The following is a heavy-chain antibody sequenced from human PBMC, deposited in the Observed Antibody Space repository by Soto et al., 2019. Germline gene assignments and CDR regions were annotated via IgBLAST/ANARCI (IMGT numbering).Heavy chain of an antibody. CDR1: WFAFTSYA. CDR2: VSGRGDMK. J-gene: IGHJ5*02. D-gene: IGHD2-15*01. Sequence: GGSLRLSCEASWFAFTSYAMTCVRQAPWEGLEWVAAVSGRGDMKYYADSVKGRFTISRDNSKNTLYLQMNSLRAEDTAVYYCAKDGVVAAIYNWFEPWGQGTLVTVSS. V-gene: IGHV3-23*01. CDR3: AKDGVVAAIYNWFEP.